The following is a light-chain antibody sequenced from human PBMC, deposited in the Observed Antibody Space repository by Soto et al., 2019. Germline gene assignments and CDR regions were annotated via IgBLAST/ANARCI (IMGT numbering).Light chain of an antibody. CDR1: QTISNW. V-gene: IGKV1-5*01. CDR3: QQYNTYHLN. Sequence: DIQMTQSPSTLSASVGDRVTITCRASQTISNWLAWYQQKPGKAPKVLIFDASTLDGGVPSRFSGRRSGTDFTLTISSLQPSDFETYYCQQYNTYHLNFGGGTKVNIX. J-gene: IGKJ4*01. CDR2: DAS.